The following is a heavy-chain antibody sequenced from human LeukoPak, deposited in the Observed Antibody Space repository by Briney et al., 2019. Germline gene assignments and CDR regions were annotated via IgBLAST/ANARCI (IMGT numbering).Heavy chain of an antibody. D-gene: IGHD1-1*01. CDR2: IYTSGST. V-gene: IGHV4-4*07. CDR3: ARTTGSTWDWFDP. CDR1: GGSISSYY. J-gene: IGHJ5*02. Sequence: SETLSLTCTASGGSISSYYWSWIRQPAGKGLEWIGRIYTSGSTNYNPSLKSRVTISVDKSKNQVSLKLRSVTAADTAVYYCARTTGSTWDWFDPWGQGILVTVSS.